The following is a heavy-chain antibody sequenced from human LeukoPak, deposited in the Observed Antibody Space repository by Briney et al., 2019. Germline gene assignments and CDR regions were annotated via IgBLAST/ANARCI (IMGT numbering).Heavy chain of an antibody. V-gene: IGHV3-21*01. J-gene: IGHJ3*02. D-gene: IGHD6-19*01. CDR3: ARDSTQWLDAFDI. Sequence: GGSLRLSCAASGFTFSSYSMNWVRQAPGKGLEWVSSISSSSSYIYYADSVKGRFTISRDNAKNSLYLQMSSLRTEDTAVYYCARDSTQWLDAFDIWGQGTMVTVSS. CDR1: GFTFSSYS. CDR2: ISSSSSYI.